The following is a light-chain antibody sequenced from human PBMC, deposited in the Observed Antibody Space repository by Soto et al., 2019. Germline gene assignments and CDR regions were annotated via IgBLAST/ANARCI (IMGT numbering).Light chain of an antibody. CDR2: EVS. J-gene: IGLJ1*01. Sequence: QSVLTQPASVSGTPGQSITISCIGTSSDVGGYNYVSWYQHYPGKVPKLMIYEVSYRPSGVSNRFSGSKSGNTASLTIFGLQAEDEGDNYCTSYTSGTTHVFGTGTKLTVL. CDR3: TSYTSGTTHV. V-gene: IGLV2-14*01. CDR1: SSDVGGYNY.